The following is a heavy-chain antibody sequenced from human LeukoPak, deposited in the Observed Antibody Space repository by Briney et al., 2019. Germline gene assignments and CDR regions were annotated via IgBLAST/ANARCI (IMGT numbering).Heavy chain of an antibody. CDR2: ISSSSSSI. CDR3: TRALRYSSATDY. D-gene: IGHD6-25*01. Sequence: GGSLRLSCAASGLTFSYYGVNWVRQAPGKGLEWVSYISSSSSSIYNADSVKGRFTISRDNAKNSLYLQMNSLRVEDTAVYYCTRALRYSSATDYWGQGTLVTVSS. CDR1: GLTFSYYG. V-gene: IGHV3-48*01. J-gene: IGHJ4*02.